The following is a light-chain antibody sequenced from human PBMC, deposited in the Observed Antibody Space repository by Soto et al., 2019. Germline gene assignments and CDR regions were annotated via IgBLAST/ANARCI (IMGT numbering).Light chain of an antibody. CDR1: SSNIGAGYD. CDR3: QSYDSGPL. Sequence: QSVLTQPPSVSGAPGQMVTISCTGSSSNIGAGYDVHWYQQLPRTAPKLLIYGNSNRPSGVPDRFSASKSGTSASLAITGLQPEDEADYYCQSYDSGPLFGGGTKLTVL. J-gene: IGLJ3*02. CDR2: GNS. V-gene: IGLV1-40*01.